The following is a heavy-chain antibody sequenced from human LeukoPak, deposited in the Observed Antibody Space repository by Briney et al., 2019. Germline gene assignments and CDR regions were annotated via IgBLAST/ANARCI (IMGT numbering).Heavy chain of an antibody. V-gene: IGHV1-46*01. CDR1: GYTFTNYG. CDR3: ASTLYGDYPSG. CDR2: INPSGGST. J-gene: IGHJ4*02. Sequence: ASVKVSCKASGYTFTNYGISWLRQAPGQGLEWMGIINPSGGSTSYAQKFQGRVTMTRDTSTSTVYMELSSLRSEDTAVYYCASTLYGDYPSGWGQGTLVTVSS. D-gene: IGHD4-17*01.